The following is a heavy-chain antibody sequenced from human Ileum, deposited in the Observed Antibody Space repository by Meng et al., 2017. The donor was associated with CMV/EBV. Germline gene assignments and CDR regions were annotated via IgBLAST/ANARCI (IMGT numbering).Heavy chain of an antibody. D-gene: IGHD3-10*01. CDR2: LRTSGTT. CDR3: GRAGARGVPVDI. J-gene: IGHJ4*02. CDR1: GGSISGYH. V-gene: IGHV4-4*07. Sequence: QLQGSGQGLVKPSETLSLTCTVSGGSISGYHWTWIRKPAGKGLEWIGRLRTSGTTDHNPSLKSRVTLSIDTSKNQFSLKLSSVTAADTAVYYCGRAGARGVPVDIWGQGTLVTVSS.